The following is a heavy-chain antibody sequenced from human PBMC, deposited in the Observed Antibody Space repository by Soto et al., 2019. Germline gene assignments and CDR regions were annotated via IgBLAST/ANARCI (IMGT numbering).Heavy chain of an antibody. CDR1: GGTFSSYA. J-gene: IGHJ5*02. V-gene: IGHV1-69*01. D-gene: IGHD6-19*01. CDR2: IIPIFGTA. CDR3: ARDGPGGSGWYEAWFDP. Sequence: QVQLVQSGAEVKKPGSSVKVSCKASGGTFSSYAIIWVRQAPGQGLEWMGGIIPIFGTANYAQKFQGRVTITADESTSTAYMELSSLRSEDTAVYYCARDGPGGSGWYEAWFDPWGQGTLVTVSS.